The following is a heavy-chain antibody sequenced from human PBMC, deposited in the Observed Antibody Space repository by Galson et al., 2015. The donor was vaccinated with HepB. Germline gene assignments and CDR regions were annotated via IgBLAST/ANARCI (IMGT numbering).Heavy chain of an antibody. V-gene: IGHV3-23*01. J-gene: IGHJ4*02. Sequence: SLRLSCAASGFIFSKSPMTXVRQAPXGGLEXVSGITGSGGSTYYADSVKGRFTISRDNSKNTVYLEVNSLRAEDTAVYYCAKDSRDRXRLDDWXQGTLVTVSS. CDR3: AKDSRDRXRLDD. CDR2: ITGSGGST. D-gene: IGHD3-22*01. CDR1: GFIFSKSP.